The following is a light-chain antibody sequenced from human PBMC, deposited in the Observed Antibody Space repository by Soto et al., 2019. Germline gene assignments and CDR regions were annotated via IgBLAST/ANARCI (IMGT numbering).Light chain of an antibody. CDR2: DAS. CDR3: QPRSDWPPDLT. J-gene: IGKJ4*01. V-gene: IGKV3-11*01. CDR1: QSVSSY. Sequence: DIVLTQSPATLYLSPGERATLSCRASQSVSSYLAWYQQKPGQAPRLLIYDASNRATGIRARFSGSGSGTELTLTITSLEPEDFAVYYCQPRSDWPPDLTFGGRTKFEI.